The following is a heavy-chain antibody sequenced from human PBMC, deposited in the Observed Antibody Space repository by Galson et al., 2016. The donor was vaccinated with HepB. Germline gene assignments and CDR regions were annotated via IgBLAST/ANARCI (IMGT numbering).Heavy chain of an antibody. CDR1: GLTFSAYS. Sequence: SLRHSCAASGLTFSAYSITWVRQTQARGLVWVSGIPGSGGSTYYADSVKGRFTISRDNSKNTVFLQMNSLRGEDAATYYCAYGGGYGDSWGQGTLVTVSS. CDR2: IPGSGGST. V-gene: IGHV3-23*01. D-gene: IGHD5-12*01. J-gene: IGHJ4*02. CDR3: AYGGGYGDS.